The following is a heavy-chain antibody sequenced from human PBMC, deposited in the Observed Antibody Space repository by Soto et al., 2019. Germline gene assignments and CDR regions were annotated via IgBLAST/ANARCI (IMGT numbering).Heavy chain of an antibody. CDR3: ARAMVVTQNWFDP. CDR2: IYYSGST. J-gene: IGHJ5*02. CDR1: GGSISSGDYY. V-gene: IGHV4-30-4*01. Sequence: QVQLQESGPGLVKPSQTLSLTCTVSGGSISSGDYYWSWIRQPPGKGLEWIGYIYYSGSTYDNPSLKSRFTISVDTSKNQFPLKLSSVTAADTAVYYCARAMVVTQNWFDPWGQGTLVTVSS. D-gene: IGHD2-21*02.